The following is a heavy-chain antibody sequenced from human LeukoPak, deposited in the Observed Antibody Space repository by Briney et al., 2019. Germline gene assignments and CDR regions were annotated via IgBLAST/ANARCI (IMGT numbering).Heavy chain of an antibody. CDR3: TRDKIRGVIIRDY. D-gene: IGHD3-10*01. Sequence: PGRSLRLSCTASGFTFGDYAMSWVRQAPGKGLEWVGFIRSKAYGGTTEYAASVKGRFTISRDDSKSIAYLQMNSLKTEDTAVYYCTRDKIRGVIIRDYWGQGTLVTVSS. J-gene: IGHJ4*02. CDR2: IRSKAYGGTT. V-gene: IGHV3-49*04. CDR1: GFTFGDYA.